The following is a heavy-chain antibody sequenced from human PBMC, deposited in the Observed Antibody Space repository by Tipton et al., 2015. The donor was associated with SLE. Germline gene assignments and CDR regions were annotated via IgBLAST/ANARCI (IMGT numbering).Heavy chain of an antibody. CDR2: IYYSGST. J-gene: IGHJ3*02. V-gene: IGHV4-59*08. Sequence: TLSLTCTVSGGSISSHYWSWIRQPPGKGLEWIGYIYYSGSTYYNPSLKSRVTISVDTSKNQFSLKLSSVTAADTAVYYCARGSGLDAFDIWGQGTMVTVSS. CDR3: ARGSGLDAFDI. CDR1: GGSISSHY. D-gene: IGHD3-3*01.